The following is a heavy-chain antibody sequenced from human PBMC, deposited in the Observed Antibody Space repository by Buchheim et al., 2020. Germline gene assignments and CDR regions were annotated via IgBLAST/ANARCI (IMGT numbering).Heavy chain of an antibody. D-gene: IGHD3-22*01. J-gene: IGHJ2*01. CDR1: GFTFSSYA. CDR3: AKGYYDSSGYYWYFDL. V-gene: IGHV3-23*01. Sequence: EVQLLESGGGLVQPGGSLRLSCAASGFTFSSYAMSWVRQAPGKGLEWVSAISGSGGGAYYADSVKGRFTISRDNAKNTLYLQMNSLRAEETSVYFCAKGYYDSSGYYWYFDLWGSGTLFTVSS. CDR2: ISGSGGGA.